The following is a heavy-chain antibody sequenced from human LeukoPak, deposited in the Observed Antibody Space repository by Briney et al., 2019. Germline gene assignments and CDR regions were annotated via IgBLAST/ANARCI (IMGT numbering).Heavy chain of an antibody. CDR3: ARGYYGGNPADAFDI. CDR2: LSTSGDIM. CDR1: GFIFSDYY. J-gene: IGHJ3*02. V-gene: IGHV3-11*01. Sequence: GGSLRLSCAASGFIFSDYYMSWIRQAPGKGLEWVSYLSTSGDIMYYAGSVKGRFTISRDNAKNSLYLEMDSLRAEDTAVYYCARGYYGGNPADAFDIWGQGTMVTVS. D-gene: IGHD4-23*01.